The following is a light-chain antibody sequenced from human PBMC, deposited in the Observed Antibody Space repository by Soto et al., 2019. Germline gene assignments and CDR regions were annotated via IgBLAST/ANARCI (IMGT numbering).Light chain of an antibody. Sequence: QSVLTQPPSVSGAPGQRVTISCTGSSSNIGAGYDAHWYQHVPGTAPKLLIYGNNNRPSGVPDRFSDSKSGTSASLAITGLQAEDEADYYCQSYDSSLSVWVFGGGTQLTVL. CDR3: QSYDSSLSVWV. V-gene: IGLV1-40*01. CDR1: SSNIGAGYD. CDR2: GNN. J-gene: IGLJ3*02.